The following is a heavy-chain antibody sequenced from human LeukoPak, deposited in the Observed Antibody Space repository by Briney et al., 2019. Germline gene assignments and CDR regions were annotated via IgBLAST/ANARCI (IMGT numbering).Heavy chain of an antibody. Sequence: GGSLRLSCAASGFTFSSHGMHWVRQAPGKGLEWVAVIWYDGSNKYYADSVKGRFTISRDNSKNTLYLQMNSLRAEDTAVYYCAKDDSSGYYYVSPDYWGQGTLVTVSS. D-gene: IGHD3-22*01. CDR2: IWYDGSNK. V-gene: IGHV3-33*06. CDR3: AKDDSSGYYYVSPDY. J-gene: IGHJ4*02. CDR1: GFTFSSHG.